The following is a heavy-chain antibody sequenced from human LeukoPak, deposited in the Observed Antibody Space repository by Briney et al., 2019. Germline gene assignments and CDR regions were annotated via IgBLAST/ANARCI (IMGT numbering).Heavy chain of an antibody. D-gene: IGHD3-10*01. CDR2: INHSGST. CDR1: GGSFSGYY. J-gene: IGHJ4*02. V-gene: IGHV4-34*01. Sequence: SETLSLTCAVYGGSFSGYYWSWIRQPPGKGLEWIGEINHSGSTNYNPSLKSRVTISVDTSKNQFSLKLSSVTAADTAVYYCASGWAYYGSGSYPLPHWGQGTLVTVSS. CDR3: ASGWAYYGSGSYPLPH.